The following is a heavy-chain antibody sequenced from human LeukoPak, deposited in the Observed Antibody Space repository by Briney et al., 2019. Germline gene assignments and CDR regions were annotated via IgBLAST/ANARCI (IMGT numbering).Heavy chain of an antibody. D-gene: IGHD3-22*01. CDR3: ARDLYRIVVVPHYFDY. CDR1: GFTLSSYW. J-gene: IGHJ4*02. V-gene: IGHV3-7*01. Sequence: PGGSLRLSCAAPGFTLSSYWMSWVPQAPGKGLERVANIKKDGREKYYVDSVKGRFTISRDNAKNSLYLQMNSLRAEDTAVYYCARDLYRIVVVPHYFDYWGQRPLVTVSS. CDR2: IKKDGREK.